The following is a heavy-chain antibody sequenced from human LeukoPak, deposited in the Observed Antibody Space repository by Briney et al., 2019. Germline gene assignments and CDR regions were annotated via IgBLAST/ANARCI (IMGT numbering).Heavy chain of an antibody. D-gene: IGHD6-19*01. CDR2: IDGDGTLK. J-gene: IGHJ4*02. V-gene: IGHV3-21*06. CDR3: ARDYSSGWFGKGAY. CDR1: GFTFSSYS. Sequence: GGSLRLSCAASGFTFSSYSMNWVRQAPGKGLEWVSSIDGDGTLKYYADSLKGRFTISRDNANNSVYLQMNSLTADDSGLYFCARDYSSGWFGKGAYWGQGTRVLVSS.